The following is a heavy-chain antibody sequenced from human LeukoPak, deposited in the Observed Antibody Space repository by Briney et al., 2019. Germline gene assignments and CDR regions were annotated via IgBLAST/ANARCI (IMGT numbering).Heavy chain of an antibody. CDR3: ARAGSGSYADWYFDL. V-gene: IGHV3-21*01. CDR2: ISSSSSYI. J-gene: IGHJ2*01. Sequence: GSLRLSCAASGFTLSGYSMNWVRQAPGKGLEWVSSISSSSSYIYYADSVKGRFTISRDNAKNSLYLQMNSLRAEDTAVYYCARAGSGSYADWYFDLWGRGTLVTVSS. D-gene: IGHD1-26*01. CDR1: GFTLSGYS.